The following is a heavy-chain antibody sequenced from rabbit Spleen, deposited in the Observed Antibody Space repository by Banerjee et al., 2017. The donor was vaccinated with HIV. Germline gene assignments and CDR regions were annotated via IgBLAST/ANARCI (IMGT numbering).Heavy chain of an antibody. D-gene: IGHD4-1*01. J-gene: IGHJ4*01. CDR3: ARDLAGAIGWNFYL. Sequence: QEQLVESGGGLVKPGASLTLTCTASGFSFSSGYDMCWVRQAPGKGLEWIGCINTATGKPVYATWAKGRFTISTTSSTTVTLQMTSLTAADTATYFCARDLAGAIGWNFYLWGPGTLVTVS. CDR2: INTATGKP. V-gene: IGHV1S45*01. CDR1: GFSFSSGYD.